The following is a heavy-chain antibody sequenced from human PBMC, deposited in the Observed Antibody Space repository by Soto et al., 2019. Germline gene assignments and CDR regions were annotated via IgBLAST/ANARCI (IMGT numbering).Heavy chain of an antibody. J-gene: IGHJ4*02. CDR2: IWNDGSDK. CDR1: GFSFRDYG. CDR3: ARFALSGSNSWPIEY. Sequence: GGSLRLSCAASGFSFRDYGMHWVRQAPGKGLEWVAVIWNDGSDKFYGASVKGRYTISRDSSRDTLFLQMNSLRAEDTAVYYCARFALSGSNSWPIEYWGQGTLVTVSS. D-gene: IGHD1-26*01. V-gene: IGHV3-33*01.